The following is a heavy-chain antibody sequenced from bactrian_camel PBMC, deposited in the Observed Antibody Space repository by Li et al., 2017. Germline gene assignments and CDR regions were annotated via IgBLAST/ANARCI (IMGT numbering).Heavy chain of an antibody. D-gene: IGHD3*01. Sequence: HVQLVESGGGSALAGGSLRLSCAASAYTYSAHCMGWYRRAPGKEREGVAVIAGSGSTGYADSVKGRFTIANDNAKNTLYLQMNSLKPDDTAVFYCAAAPMYCDGDYCYTQEGDFLFWGQGTQVTVS. J-gene: IGHJ6*01. CDR2: IAGSGST. CDR1: AYTYSAHC. CDR3: AAAPMYCDGDYCYTQEGDFLF. V-gene: IGHV3S53*01.